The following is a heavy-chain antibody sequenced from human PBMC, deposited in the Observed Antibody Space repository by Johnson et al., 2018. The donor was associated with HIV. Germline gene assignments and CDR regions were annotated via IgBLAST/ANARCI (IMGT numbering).Heavy chain of an antibody. CDR2: INWNGGST. CDR1: GFTFDDYG. D-gene: IGHD3-10*01. V-gene: IGHV3-20*04. Sequence: VQLVESGGGVVRPGGSLRLSCAASGFTFDDYGMSWVRQVPGKGLVWVSDINWNGGSTGYADSVKGRFTISRDNAKKSLYLQMNSLRAEDTALYYCARDRGQRAPLCAFDIWGQGTMVTVSS. J-gene: IGHJ3*02. CDR3: ARDRGQRAPLCAFDI.